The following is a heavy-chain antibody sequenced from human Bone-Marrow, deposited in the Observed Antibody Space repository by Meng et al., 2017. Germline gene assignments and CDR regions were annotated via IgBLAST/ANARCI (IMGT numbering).Heavy chain of an antibody. Sequence: GESLKISCAASGFTFYEYWMTWVRQAPGKGLEWVANIKQDGSEKYYVDSVKGRFTISRDNAKNSLYLQMNSLRAEDTAVYYCARDRGYYYDSSGYYRDYWGQGTLVTVSS. CDR2: IKQDGSEK. V-gene: IGHV3-7*01. D-gene: IGHD3-22*01. CDR1: GFTFYEYW. J-gene: IGHJ4*02. CDR3: ARDRGYYYDSSGYYRDY.